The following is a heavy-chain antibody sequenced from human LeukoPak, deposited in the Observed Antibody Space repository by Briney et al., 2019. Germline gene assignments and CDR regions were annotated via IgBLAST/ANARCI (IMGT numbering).Heavy chain of an antibody. V-gene: IGHV1-69*05. CDR2: IIPIFGTA. CDR1: GGTFSSYA. CDR3: ARKDLGSMADDY. J-gene: IGHJ4*02. Sequence: SVRVSCKASGGTFSSYAISWVRQAPGQGLEWMGRIIPIFGTANYAQKFQGRVTITTDESTSTAYMELSSLRSEDTAVYYCARKDLGSMADDYWGQGTLVTVSS. D-gene: IGHD2/OR15-2a*01.